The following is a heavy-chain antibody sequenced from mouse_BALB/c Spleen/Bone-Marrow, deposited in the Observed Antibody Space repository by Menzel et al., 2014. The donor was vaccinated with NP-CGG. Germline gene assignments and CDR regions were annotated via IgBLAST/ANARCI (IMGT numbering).Heavy chain of an antibody. V-gene: IGHV1S29*02. Sequence: GYIYPYNGGTGYNQKFKSKATLTVDNSSSTAYMELRSLTSEDSAVYYCAITTLYPMDYWGQGTSVTVSS. CDR2: IYPYNGGT. J-gene: IGHJ4*01. D-gene: IGHD2-12*01. CDR3: AITTLYPMDY.